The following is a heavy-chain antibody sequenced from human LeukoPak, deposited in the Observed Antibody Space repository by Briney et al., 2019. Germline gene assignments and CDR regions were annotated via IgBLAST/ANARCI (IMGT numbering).Heavy chain of an antibody. V-gene: IGHV3-53*01. CDR3: ARAGPYSHNSFDY. CDR1: GFTVSSNS. J-gene: IGHJ4*02. D-gene: IGHD1-1*01. Sequence: GGSLRLSCAASGFTVSSNSMNWVRQAPGKGLEWVSVIYSRSDTNYADSVKGRFTISRDNSKNTLYLQMNSLRAEDTAVYYCARAGPYSHNSFDYWGQGTLVTVSS. CDR2: IYSRSDT.